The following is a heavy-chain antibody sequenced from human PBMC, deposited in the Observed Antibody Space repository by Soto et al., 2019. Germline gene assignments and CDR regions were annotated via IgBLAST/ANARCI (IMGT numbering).Heavy chain of an antibody. CDR2: ISGSGGST. D-gene: IGHD4-17*01. V-gene: IGHV3-23*01. J-gene: IGHJ4*02. CDR3: AKDGEQDYGDYANPPDDY. Sequence: GGSLRLSCAASGFTFSSYAMSWVRQAPGKGLEWVSAISGSGGSTYYADSVKGRFTFSRDNSKNTLYLQMNSLRAEDTAVYYCAKDGEQDYGDYANPPDDYWGQGTLVTVSS. CDR1: GFTFSSYA.